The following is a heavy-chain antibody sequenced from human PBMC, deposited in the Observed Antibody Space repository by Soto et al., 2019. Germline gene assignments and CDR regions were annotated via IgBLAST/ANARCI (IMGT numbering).Heavy chain of an antibody. CDR3: TTIPSGWTSGSYGP. CDR2: IKSKSDGGTI. CDR1: GFTLSNVW. J-gene: IGHJ5*02. D-gene: IGHD1-26*01. Sequence: GSLRLSCEASGFTLSNVWMNWVRQAPGKGLEWVGRIKSKSDGGTIDYAAPVKGRFTISRDDSKNTLSLQMNSLKTEDTAVYYCTTIPSGWTSGSYGPCGQGTLVTVPS. V-gene: IGHV3-15*07.